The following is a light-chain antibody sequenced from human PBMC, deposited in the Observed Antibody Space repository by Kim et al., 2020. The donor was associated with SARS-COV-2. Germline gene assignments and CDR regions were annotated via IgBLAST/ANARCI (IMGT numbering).Light chain of an antibody. Sequence: DFQMTQSPSSLSASVGDRVTITCRASQGISNYLAWYQQKPGKVPKLLIYASSALQSGVPSRFSGSGSGTDFTLTNSSLQPEHVATYYCKEYHSAPPLTFGGGTKVDIK. CDR1: QGISNY. CDR2: ASS. J-gene: IGKJ4*01. CDR3: KEYHSAPPLT. V-gene: IGKV1-27*01.